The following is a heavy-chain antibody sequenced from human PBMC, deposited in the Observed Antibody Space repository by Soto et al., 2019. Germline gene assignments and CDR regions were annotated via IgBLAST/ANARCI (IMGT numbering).Heavy chain of an antibody. D-gene: IGHD5-18*01. Sequence: QVQLQESGPGLVKPSQTLSLTCTVSDGSISSGGYYWSWIRQHPGKGLEWIGYIYYSGSTYYNPSLNSRVTISVDTSKSQFSLKLSSVTAADTAAYYCASRGYSYGFSLGMDVWGQGTTVTVSS. CDR2: IYYSGST. V-gene: IGHV4-31*03. CDR1: DGSISSGGYY. J-gene: IGHJ6*02. CDR3: ASRGYSYGFSLGMDV.